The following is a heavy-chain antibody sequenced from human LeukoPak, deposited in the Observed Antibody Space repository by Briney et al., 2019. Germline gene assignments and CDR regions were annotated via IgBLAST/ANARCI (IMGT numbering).Heavy chain of an antibody. CDR1: GFTFDDYA. J-gene: IGHJ6*03. D-gene: IGHD2-15*01. V-gene: IGHV3-9*01. CDR2: ISWDSGNI. Sequence: HSGGSLRLSCAASGFTFDDYAMHWVRQAPGKGLEWVSGISWDSGNIGYADSVKGRFTISRDNAKNSLYLQMNSLRAEDTALYYCAKDISGGSYYYSYMDVWGKGTTVTISS. CDR3: AKDISGGSYYYSYMDV.